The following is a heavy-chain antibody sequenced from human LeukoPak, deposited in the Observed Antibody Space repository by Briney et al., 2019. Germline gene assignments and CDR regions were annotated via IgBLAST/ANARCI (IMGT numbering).Heavy chain of an antibody. CDR2: ISSSSSYI. CDR1: GFTFSSYS. CDR3: ARGSTVVTPANFDY. Sequence: GGSLRLSCAASGFTFSSYSMNWVRQAPGKGLEWVSSISSSSSYIYYADSVKGRFTISRDNAKNSLYLQMNSLRAEDTAVYYCARGSTVVTPANFDYWGQGTLVTVSS. J-gene: IGHJ4*02. D-gene: IGHD4-23*01. V-gene: IGHV3-21*01.